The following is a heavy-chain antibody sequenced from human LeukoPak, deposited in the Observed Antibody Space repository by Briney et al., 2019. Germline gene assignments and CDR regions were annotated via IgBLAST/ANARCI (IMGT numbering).Heavy chain of an antibody. D-gene: IGHD5-18*01. CDR2: IHRTGST. CDR3: ARLGGYSYGRFDY. J-gene: IGHJ4*02. Sequence: SETLSLTCSVSGYAISSGYHWGWIRQPPGKGLEWVGSIHRTGSTYYNPSLKSRVTISVDTSKNQFSLSVRSVTAADTAVYYCARLGGYSYGRFDYWGQGTLVTVSS. V-gene: IGHV4-38-2*01. CDR1: GYAISSGYH.